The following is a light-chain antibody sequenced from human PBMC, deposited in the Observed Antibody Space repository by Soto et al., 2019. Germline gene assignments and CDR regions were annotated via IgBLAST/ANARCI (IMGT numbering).Light chain of an antibody. Sequence: QSALTQPASVSGSPGQSITISCTGTSSDVGDYNYVSWYRQHPGNAPKLIIYEVTNRPSGISNRFSGSKSGNTASLTISGLQADDESYYYCTSYSSGSSPVIFGGGTKLTVL. V-gene: IGLV2-14*01. J-gene: IGLJ2*01. CDR2: EVT. CDR3: TSYSSGSSPVI. CDR1: SSDVGDYNY.